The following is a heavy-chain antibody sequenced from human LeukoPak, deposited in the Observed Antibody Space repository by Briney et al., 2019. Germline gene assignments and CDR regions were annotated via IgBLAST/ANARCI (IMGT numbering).Heavy chain of an antibody. J-gene: IGHJ4*02. CDR1: GFTFRMYV. CDR2: IGSSSSFM. Sequence: GGSLRLSCAASGFTFRMYVMKWVRQAPGKGLEWVSSIGSSSSFMYYADSVRGRFTISRDNAKNSLYLQMNSLRAEEAAVYYCAREDYSSGNPTIDNWGQGTLVTVSS. CDR3: AREDYSSGNPTIDN. D-gene: IGHD3-10*01. V-gene: IGHV3-21*01.